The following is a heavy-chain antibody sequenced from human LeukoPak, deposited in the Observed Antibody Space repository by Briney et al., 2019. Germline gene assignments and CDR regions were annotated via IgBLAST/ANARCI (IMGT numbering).Heavy chain of an antibody. CDR1: GGSISSSSYY. D-gene: IGHD3-22*01. CDR3: ATQFPPLWRDSSGYY. CDR2: IYYSGST. J-gene: IGHJ4*02. V-gene: IGHV4-39*01. Sequence: PSETLSLTCTVSGGSISSSSYYWGWIRQPPGKGLEWIGSIYYSGSTYYNPSLKSRVTISVDTSKNQFSLKLSSVTAADTAVYYCATQFPPLWRDSSGYYWGQGTLVTVSS.